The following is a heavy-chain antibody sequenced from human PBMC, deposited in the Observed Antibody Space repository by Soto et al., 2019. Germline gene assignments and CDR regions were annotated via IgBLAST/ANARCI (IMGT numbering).Heavy chain of an antibody. V-gene: IGHV4-39*02. CDR3: AKDASCFSCGA. Sequence: QLQLQESGPGLVKPSETLSLTCAVSGGSIRSSNFYWGWFRQPPGKGLEWIGSIHYGGSTYYNPSLESRVTISVDTSKNHFSLTVKSVTAADTAIYYCAKDASCFSCGAWGQGALVTVSS. CDR1: GGSIRSSNFY. J-gene: IGHJ4*02. D-gene: IGHD2-15*01. CDR2: IHYGGST.